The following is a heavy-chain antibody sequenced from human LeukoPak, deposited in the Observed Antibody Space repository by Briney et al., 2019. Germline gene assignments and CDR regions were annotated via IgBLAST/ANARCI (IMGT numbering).Heavy chain of an antibody. CDR1: GFTFSDYY. V-gene: IGHV3-11*04. D-gene: IGHD5-18*01. CDR2: ISSSGSTM. CDR3: ARDVDDESYGTLNDAFDI. Sequence: GGSLRLSCAASGFTFSDYYMSWIRQAPGKGLEWVSYISSSGSTMYYADSVKGRFTISRDNAKNSLYLQMNSLRAEDTAVYYCARDVDDESYGTLNDAFDIWGQGTMVTVSS. J-gene: IGHJ3*02.